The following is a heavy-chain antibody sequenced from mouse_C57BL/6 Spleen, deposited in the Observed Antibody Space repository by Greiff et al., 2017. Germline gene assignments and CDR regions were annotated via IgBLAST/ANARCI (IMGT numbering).Heavy chain of an antibody. CDR3: TTVYYGSGAMDY. D-gene: IGHD1-1*01. CDR1: GFNIKDYY. V-gene: IGHV14-1*01. J-gene: IGHJ4*01. Sequence: EVQLQQSGAELVRPGASVKLSCTASGFNIKDYYMHWVKQRPEQGLEWIGRIDPEDGDTEYAPKFQGKATMTADPSSNTAYLQLSSLTSEDTAVYYCTTVYYGSGAMDYWGQGTSVTVSS. CDR2: IDPEDGDT.